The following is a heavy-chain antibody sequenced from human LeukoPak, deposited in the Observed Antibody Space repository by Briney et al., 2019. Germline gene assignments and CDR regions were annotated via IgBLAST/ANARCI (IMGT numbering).Heavy chain of an antibody. CDR3: ARGGSNYGY. D-gene: IGHD1-26*01. CDR1: GGSISSYY. Sequence: SETLSLTCTVSGGSISSYYWSWIRQPPGKGLEWIGYIYYSGSTNYNPSLKSRVTISVDTSKNQFSLKLSSVTAADTAVYYCARGGSNYGYWGQGTLVTVSS. V-gene: IGHV4-59*01. CDR2: IYYSGST. J-gene: IGHJ4*02.